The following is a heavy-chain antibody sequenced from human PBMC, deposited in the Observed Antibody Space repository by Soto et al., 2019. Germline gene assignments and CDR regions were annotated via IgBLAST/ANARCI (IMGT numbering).Heavy chain of an antibody. J-gene: IGHJ4*02. CDR3: ARGLNGYFYYFDY. D-gene: IGHD5-18*01. CDR1: GYTFTSYA. CDR2: INAGNGNT. V-gene: IGHV1-3*01. Sequence: ASVKVSCKASGYTFTSYAMHWVRQAPGQRLEWMGWINAGNGNTKYSQKFQGRVTITRDTSASTAYMELSSLRSEDTAVYYCARGLNGYFYYFDYWGQGTVVTVSS.